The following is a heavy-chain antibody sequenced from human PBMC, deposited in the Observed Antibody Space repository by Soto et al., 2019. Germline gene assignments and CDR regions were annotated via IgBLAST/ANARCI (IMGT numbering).Heavy chain of an antibody. CDR1: GLTFGSRA. CDR3: ARGSKESYPGSRVFDF. V-gene: IGHV3-23*01. D-gene: IGHD3-10*01. CDR2: ITESGGDT. J-gene: IGHJ4*02. Sequence: PGRSLRPSCVASGLTFGSRAMSWVRQAPGEGLEWVSTITESGGDTKYADSVRGRFTISRANSKNTLFLQMSSLRAEDSAVYYCARGSKESYPGSRVFDFWGRGTLVTVSS.